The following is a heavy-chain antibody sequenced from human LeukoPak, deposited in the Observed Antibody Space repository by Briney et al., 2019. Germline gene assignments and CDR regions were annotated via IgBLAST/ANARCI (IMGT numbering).Heavy chain of an antibody. CDR2: IIPIFGTA. Sequence: SVKVSCKASGGTFSSYAISWVRQAPGQGLEWMGGIIPIFGTANYAQKFQGRVTITADESTSTAYMELSSLRSEDTAVYYCAEGKTYYYGSGAPLYGMDVWGQGTTVTVSS. J-gene: IGHJ6*02. CDR1: GGTFSSYA. D-gene: IGHD3-10*01. V-gene: IGHV1-69*13. CDR3: AEGKTYYYGSGAPLYGMDV.